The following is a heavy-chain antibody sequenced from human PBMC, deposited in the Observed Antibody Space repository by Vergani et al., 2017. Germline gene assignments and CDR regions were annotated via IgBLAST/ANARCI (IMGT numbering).Heavy chain of an antibody. J-gene: IGHJ4*02. CDR3: AKDTAMVTAFDY. Sequence: EVQLVESGGGLVQPGGSLRLSCAASGFTFSSYAMSWVRQAPGKGLEWVSAISGSGGGTYYSDSVKGRFTISRDNSKNPLYLQMNSLRAEDTAVYYCAKDTAMVTAFDYWGQGTLVTVSS. D-gene: IGHD5-18*01. V-gene: IGHV3-23*04. CDR1: GFTFSSYA. CDR2: ISGSGGGT.